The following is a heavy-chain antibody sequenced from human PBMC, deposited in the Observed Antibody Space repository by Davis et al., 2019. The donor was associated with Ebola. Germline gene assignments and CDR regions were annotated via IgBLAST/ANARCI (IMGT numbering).Heavy chain of an antibody. CDR1: GFTFYRYE. J-gene: IGHJ6*02. CDR3: AKDLGGDCPGGRCYDGMDV. D-gene: IGHD2-8*02. V-gene: IGHV3-48*03. CDR2: ISGSATST. Sequence: PGGSLRLSCAASGFTFYRYEMNWVRQAPGKGLEWVSYISGSATSTFYADSVKGRFPISRDNAKNSLYLDMNSLRVEDTALYYCAKDLGGDCPGGRCYDGMDVWGQGTTVTVPS.